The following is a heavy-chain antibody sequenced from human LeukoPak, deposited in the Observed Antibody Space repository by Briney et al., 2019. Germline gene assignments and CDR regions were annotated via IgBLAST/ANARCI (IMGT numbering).Heavy chain of an antibody. V-gene: IGHV4-30-4*01. CDR1: GGSISSGDYY. Sequence: PSETLSLTCTVSGGSISSGDYYWSWIRQPPGKGLEWIGCIYYSGSTYYNPSLKSRVTISVDTSKNQFSLKLSSVTAADTAVYYCAREDWRGSGRGYFDYWGQGTLVTVSS. CDR2: IYYSGST. CDR3: AREDWRGSGRGYFDY. J-gene: IGHJ4*02. D-gene: IGHD3-10*01.